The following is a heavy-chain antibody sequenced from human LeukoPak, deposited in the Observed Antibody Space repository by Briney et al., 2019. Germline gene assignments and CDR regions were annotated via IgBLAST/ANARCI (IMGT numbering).Heavy chain of an antibody. CDR1: GFTFSDYY. J-gene: IGHJ4*02. D-gene: IGHD3-22*01. V-gene: IGHV3-11*01. CDR2: ISISSSSI. Sequence: PGGSLRLSCAASGFTFSDYYMSWMRQAPGKGLEWVSYISISSSSIYYADSVKGRFTISRDNAKNSLYLQMNTLRAEDTAMYYCAKAHKIYDSSGYDYWGQGTLVTVSS. CDR3: AKAHKIYDSSGYDY.